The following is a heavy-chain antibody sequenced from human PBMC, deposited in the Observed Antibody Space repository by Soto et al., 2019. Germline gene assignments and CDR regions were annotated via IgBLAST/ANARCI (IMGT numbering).Heavy chain of an antibody. CDR2: ISSDGSTT. V-gene: IGHV3-74*01. CDR3: ARESSGYSSYFDY. J-gene: IGHJ4*02. D-gene: IGHD5-12*01. CDR1: GFTFTNYA. Sequence: PGGSLRLSYAASGFTFTNYAMNWVRQIPGKGLVWVSRISSDGSTTTYADSVKGRFTISRDHAKNTVYLQMNSLRGEDTAVYYCARESSGYSSYFDYWGQGTLVTVSS.